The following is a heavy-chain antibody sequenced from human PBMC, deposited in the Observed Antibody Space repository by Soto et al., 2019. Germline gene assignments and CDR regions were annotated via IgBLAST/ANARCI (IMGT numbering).Heavy chain of an antibody. D-gene: IGHD2-15*01. CDR1: GFTFSSYG. CDR3: ARDYCSGGSCYSEDYGMDV. CDR2: IWYDGSNK. J-gene: IGHJ6*02. Sequence: GGSLRLSCAASGFTFSSYGMHWVRQAPGKGLEWVAVIWYDGSNKYYADSVKGRFTISRDNSKNTLYLQMNSLRAEDTAVYYCARDYCSGGSCYSEDYGMDVWGQGTTVTVSS. V-gene: IGHV3-33*01.